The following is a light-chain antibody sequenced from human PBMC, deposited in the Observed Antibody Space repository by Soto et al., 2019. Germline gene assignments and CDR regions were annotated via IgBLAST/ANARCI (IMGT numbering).Light chain of an antibody. CDR3: QQYDTSPLT. Sequence: EVVLTQSPGTLSLSPGERATLSCRASQSVTSNYLAWYQQKPGRAPRLLIFGAFNSATGIPDRFSGSSSGTDFTLTINGLEPEDFAVYYCQQYDTSPLTFGGGTKVDIK. CDR2: GAF. J-gene: IGKJ4*01. CDR1: QSVTSNY. V-gene: IGKV3-20*01.